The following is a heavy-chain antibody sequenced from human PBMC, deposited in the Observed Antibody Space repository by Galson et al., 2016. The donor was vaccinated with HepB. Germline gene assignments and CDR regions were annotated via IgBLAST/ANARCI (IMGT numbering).Heavy chain of an antibody. CDR2: INPNSGGT. V-gene: IGHV1-2*02. CDR3: ARVGGYYLYHFDS. D-gene: IGHD3-22*01. Sequence: SVKVSCKASGYTFTGYYLHWVRQAPGQELEWMGGINPNSGGTHYAQKFQSRVTMTKDTSISTVYMELRRLRSDDTAVYFCARVGGYYLYHFDSWGQGNLVTVSS. CDR1: GYTFTGYY. J-gene: IGHJ4*02.